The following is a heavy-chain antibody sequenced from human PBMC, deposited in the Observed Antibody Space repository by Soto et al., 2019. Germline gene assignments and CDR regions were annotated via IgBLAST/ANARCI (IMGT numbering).Heavy chain of an antibody. D-gene: IGHD2-2*01. CDR2: IYYSGST. Sequence: PPETLSLTCTVSGGSISSGGYYWSWIRQHPGKGLEWIGYIYYSGSTYYNPSLKSRVTISVDTSKNQFSLELSSVTAADTAVYYCARVGRSDCSSTSCYDYWGQGTLVTVSS. J-gene: IGHJ4*02. V-gene: IGHV4-31*03. CDR3: ARVGRSDCSSTSCYDY. CDR1: GGSISSGGYY.